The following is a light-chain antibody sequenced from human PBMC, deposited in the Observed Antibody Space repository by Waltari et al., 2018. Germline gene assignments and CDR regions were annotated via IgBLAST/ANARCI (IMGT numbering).Light chain of an antibody. CDR3: QHNVRLPMS. Sequence: SCSDSQSISRSVAWYQQKPEQPPRLLIYGASRRPAGVPERFGGSGSGTDFSLTISRLEAEYFAVYYYQHNVRLPMSFGEGTKVEIK. J-gene: IGKJ4*01. V-gene: IGKV3-20*01. CDR1: QSISRS. CDR2: GAS.